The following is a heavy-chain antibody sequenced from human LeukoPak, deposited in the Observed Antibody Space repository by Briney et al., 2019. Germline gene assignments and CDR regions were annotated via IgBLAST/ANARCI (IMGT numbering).Heavy chain of an antibody. CDR3: ARWGSGRAVAAPEYYFDY. J-gene: IGHJ4*02. CDR1: GFTFSDAW. CDR2: IRYDGSNK. V-gene: IGHV3-30*02. Sequence: GGSLRLSCAASGFTFSDAWMHWVRQAPGKGLEWVAFIRYDGSNKYYADSVKGRFTISRDNSKNTLYLQMNSLRAEDTAVYYCARWGSGRAVAAPEYYFDYWGQGTLVTVSS. D-gene: IGHD6-19*01.